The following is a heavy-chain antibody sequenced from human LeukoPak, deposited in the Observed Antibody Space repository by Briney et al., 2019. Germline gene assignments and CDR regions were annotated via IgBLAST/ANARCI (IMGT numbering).Heavy chain of an antibody. Sequence: SETLSLTCSVSVDSVTSTYWSWIRKPPGKGLEWIAYGHHSESSNYNPSFRSRVIIPVDTSRNQFSLRLSSVTAADTAIYYCARESAGSLHDSTAAFHYWGQGILVIVSS. J-gene: IGHJ4*02. V-gene: IGHV4-59*02. D-gene: IGHD2-8*02. CDR3: ARESAGSLHDSTAAFHY. CDR1: VDSVTSTY. CDR2: GHHSESS.